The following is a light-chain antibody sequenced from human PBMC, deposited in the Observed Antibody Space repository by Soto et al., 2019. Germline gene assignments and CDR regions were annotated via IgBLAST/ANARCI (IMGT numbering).Light chain of an antibody. CDR1: QSVTNY. CDR3: QQYNNWPRT. Sequence: EIVLAQSPAILSVSPGERATLSCRASQSVTNYQLAWFRQKPGQAPRLLIYGASTRATGIPARFSGSGSGTEFTLTISSLQSEDFAVYYCQQYNNWPRTFGQGTKVDIK. V-gene: IGKV3-15*01. J-gene: IGKJ1*01. CDR2: GAS.